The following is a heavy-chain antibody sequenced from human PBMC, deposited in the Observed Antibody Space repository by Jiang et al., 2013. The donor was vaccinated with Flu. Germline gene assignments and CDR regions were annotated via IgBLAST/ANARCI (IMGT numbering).Heavy chain of an antibody. CDR3: ARRPYSSSWYTGGWFDP. Sequence: EVKKPGESLKISCKGSGYSFTNYWIAWVRQMPGKGLEWMGIIYPGDSETRYSPSFQGQVTISADKSISTAYLQWSSLKASDTAMYYCARRPYSSSWYTGGWFDPWGQGTLVTVSS. V-gene: IGHV5-51*03. J-gene: IGHJ5*02. CDR2: IYPGDSET. D-gene: IGHD6-13*01. CDR1: GYSFTNYW.